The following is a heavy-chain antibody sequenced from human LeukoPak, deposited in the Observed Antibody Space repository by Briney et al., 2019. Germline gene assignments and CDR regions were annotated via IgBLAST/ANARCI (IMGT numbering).Heavy chain of an antibody. Sequence: GALRLSCAASGFTFSSYWMSWFRQAPGKGLEWVANIKQDGSEKYYVDSMKGRFTISRDNAKNSLYLQMNSLRAEDTAVYYCARARIEWSYYYYGMDVWGQGTTVTVSS. CDR3: ARARIEWSYYYYGMDV. D-gene: IGHD3-3*01. CDR1: GFTFSSYW. CDR2: IKQDGSEK. J-gene: IGHJ6*02. V-gene: IGHV3-7*01.